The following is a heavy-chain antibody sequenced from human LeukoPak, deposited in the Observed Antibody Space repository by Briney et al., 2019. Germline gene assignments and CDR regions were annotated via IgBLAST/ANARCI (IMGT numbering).Heavy chain of an antibody. D-gene: IGHD3-10*01. Sequence: PSQTLSLTCTVSGDSISSGDYYWSWIRQPAGKGLEWIGRISSSGSTNYNPSLKSRVTISVDTSKNQFSLKLSSVTAADTAVYYCASYYDSGRHFDYWGQGTLVTVSS. V-gene: IGHV4-61*02. J-gene: IGHJ4*02. CDR2: ISSSGST. CDR1: GDSISSGDYY. CDR3: ASYYDSGRHFDY.